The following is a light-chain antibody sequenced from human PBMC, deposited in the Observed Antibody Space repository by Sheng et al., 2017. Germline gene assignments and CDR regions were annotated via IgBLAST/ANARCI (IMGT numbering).Light chain of an antibody. Sequence: SYVLTQPPSVSVAPGKTASISCGGNNIGSKSVYWYQQKPGQAPVLVVYESNSDRPSGIPERFSGSNSGDTATLTISWVEAGDEADYYCHVWDSDSDHYVFGTGTTVTVL. CDR3: HVWDSDSDHYV. J-gene: IGLJ1*01. CDR1: NIGSKS. V-gene: IGLV3-21*03. CDR2: ESNS.